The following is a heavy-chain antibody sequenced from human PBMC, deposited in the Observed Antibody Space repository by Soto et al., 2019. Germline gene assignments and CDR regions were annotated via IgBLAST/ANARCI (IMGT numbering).Heavy chain of an antibody. Sequence: GGSLRLSSAASGLNFSSYAMSWVRTAPGKGLEWVSAISGSGGSTYYADSVKGRFTISRDNSKNTLYLQMNSLRAEDTAVYYCAKDPFLGYCSGGSCYPNYYYYGMDVWGQGTTVTVSS. CDR2: ISGSGGST. CDR1: GLNFSSYA. J-gene: IGHJ6*02. D-gene: IGHD2-15*01. CDR3: AKDPFLGYCSGGSCYPNYYYYGMDV. V-gene: IGHV3-23*01.